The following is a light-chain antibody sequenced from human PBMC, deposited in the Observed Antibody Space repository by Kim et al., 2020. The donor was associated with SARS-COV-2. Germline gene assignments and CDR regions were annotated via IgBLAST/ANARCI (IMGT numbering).Light chain of an antibody. CDR2: AAS. CDR1: QGMSSY. CDR3: QQYYSYPWT. V-gene: IGKV1-8*01. Sequence: ASTGNRVTFTCRASQGMSSYLSWYQQKPGKAPKLLLYAASTLQSGVPSRFSGSGSGTDFTLTISCLQSEDFATYYCQQYYSYPWTFGQGTKVDIK. J-gene: IGKJ1*01.